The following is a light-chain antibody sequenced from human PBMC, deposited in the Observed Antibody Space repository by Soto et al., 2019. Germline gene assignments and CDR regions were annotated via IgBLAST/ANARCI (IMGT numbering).Light chain of an antibody. Sequence: EVVMTQSPATLSVSPGERATLSCRASQSVSSNLAWYQQKPGQPPRLLIYGASIRATGIPARFSGSGSGTEFTLTISSLQSEDFAVYHCQQYNNWPLTFGGGTKVEIK. CDR1: QSVSSN. CDR2: GAS. V-gene: IGKV3-15*01. CDR3: QQYNNWPLT. J-gene: IGKJ4*01.